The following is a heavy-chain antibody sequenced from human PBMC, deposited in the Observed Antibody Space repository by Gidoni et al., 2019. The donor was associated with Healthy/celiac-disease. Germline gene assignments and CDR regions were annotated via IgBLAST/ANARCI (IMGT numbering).Heavy chain of an antibody. CDR1: GCSISSYY. Sequence: QVQLQESGPGLVKPSETLSLTCTFSGCSISSYYWSWIRQPPGKGLEWIGYIYYSGSTNYNPSLKSRVTISVDTSKNQFSLKLSSVTAADTAVYYCARTGEKGNLGYYYYYMDVWGKGTTVTVSS. V-gene: IGHV4-59*01. CDR3: ARTGEKGNLGYYYYYMDV. J-gene: IGHJ6*03. CDR2: IYYSGST. D-gene: IGHD3-10*01.